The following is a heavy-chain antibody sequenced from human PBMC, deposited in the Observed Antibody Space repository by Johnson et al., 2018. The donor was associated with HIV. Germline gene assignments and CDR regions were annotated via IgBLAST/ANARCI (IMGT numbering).Heavy chain of an antibody. CDR2: IKQDGSEK. D-gene: IGHD2-15*01. CDR3: ASLALGIVVVVAASDAFDI. CDR1: GFTFSSYW. V-gene: IGHV3-7*01. Sequence: VHLVESGGGVVQPGRSLRLSCAASGFTFSSYWMSWVRQAPGKGLEWVANIKQDGSEKYYVDSVKGRFTISRDNAKNSLYLQMNSLRAEDTAGYYCASLALGIVVVVAASDAFDIWGQGTMVTVSS. J-gene: IGHJ3*02.